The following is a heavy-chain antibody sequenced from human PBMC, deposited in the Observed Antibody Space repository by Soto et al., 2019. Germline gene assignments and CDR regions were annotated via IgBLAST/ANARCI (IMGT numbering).Heavy chain of an antibody. V-gene: IGHV4-59*08. CDR2: IHYRGST. Sequence: QVQLQESGPGLVNPSETLSLTCIVSGGSISGYSWTWIRRTPGKGLEWIGNIHYRGSTNYNPSLESPVTMSVDTSKTQLSLRLSSVTDAATAVYYAARASSYGPVTYYSYYFMDVCVEGTTVTVSS. CDR1: GGSISGYS. D-gene: IGHD5-18*01. J-gene: IGHJ6*03. CDR3: ARASSYGPVTYYSYYFMDV.